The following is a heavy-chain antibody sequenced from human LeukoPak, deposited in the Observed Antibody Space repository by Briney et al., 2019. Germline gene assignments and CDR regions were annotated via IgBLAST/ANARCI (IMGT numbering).Heavy chain of an antibody. CDR1: GFTFSRIAM. V-gene: IGHV4-4*02. Sequence: GSLRLSCAASGFTFSRIAMTWVRQPPGKGLEWIGEVHLSGTSNYNPSLKSRVSMSIDKSKNQLSLKLTSVTAADTAMYYCARESGAFSPFGFWGQGTLVTVSS. CDR3: ARESGAFSPFGF. CDR2: VHLSGTS. D-gene: IGHD1-26*01. J-gene: IGHJ4*02.